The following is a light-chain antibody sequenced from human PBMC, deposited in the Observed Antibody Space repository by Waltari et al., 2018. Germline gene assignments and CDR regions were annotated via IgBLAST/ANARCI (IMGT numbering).Light chain of an antibody. CDR2: KDT. V-gene: IGLV3-25*03. CDR1: ALPKQY. CDR3: LSAYSGGSQGV. J-gene: IGLJ2*01. Sequence: SYELTQPPSVSVSPGQTATIPCSGDALPKQYTYGYQQKPGQAPLLVIYKDTERPSGTPQRFSGSSSGTTVTLTISGVQAEDEADYYCLSAYSGGSQGVFGGGTKLTVL.